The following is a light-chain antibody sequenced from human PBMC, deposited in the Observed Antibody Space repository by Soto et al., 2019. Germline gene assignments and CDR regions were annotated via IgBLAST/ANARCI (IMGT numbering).Light chain of an antibody. J-gene: IGLJ3*02. CDR3: QTWRTDIRV. Sequence: QPVLTQPPSASASLGASVKLTCTLSSWHNSYAIAWHQQQPEKRPRYLMKLNSDGSHSKGDGIPDRFSGSSSGAERYLTISSLQSEDEADYYCQTWRTDIRVFGGGTKVTVL. V-gene: IGLV4-69*01. CDR1: SWHNSYA. CDR2: LNSDGSH.